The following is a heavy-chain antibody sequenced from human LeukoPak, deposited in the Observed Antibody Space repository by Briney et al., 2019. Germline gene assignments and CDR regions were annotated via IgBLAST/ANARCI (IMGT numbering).Heavy chain of an antibody. CDR2: IYYSGST. J-gene: IGHJ4*02. CDR1: GGSISSYY. D-gene: IGHD3-22*01. CDR3: ARGVTMIEYYFDY. V-gene: IGHV4-59*12. Sequence: PSETLSLTCTVSGGSISSYYWSWIRQPPGKGLEWIGYIYYSGSTYYNPSLKGRITISVDTSKNQFSLKLNSVTAADTAVYYCARGVTMIEYYFDYWGQGTLVTVSS.